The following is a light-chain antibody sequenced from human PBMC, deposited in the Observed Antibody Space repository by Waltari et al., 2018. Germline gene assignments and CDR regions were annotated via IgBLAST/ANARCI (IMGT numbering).Light chain of an antibody. Sequence: DIVMTQTPLSLSVTPGQPASISCKSSQSLLHNDGETFLYWYLQKPGQPPQLLIYEVSRWFSGVQVRLGGSGSETDFTLKIRGLEPEDVGVNYVRQRLQLPRSFGGGTKVDI. CDR1: QSLLHNDGETF. CDR3: RQRLQLPRS. V-gene: IGKV2D-29*01. J-gene: IGKJ4*01. CDR2: EVS.